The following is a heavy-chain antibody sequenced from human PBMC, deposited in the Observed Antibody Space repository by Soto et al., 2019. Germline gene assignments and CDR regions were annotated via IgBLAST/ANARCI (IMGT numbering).Heavy chain of an antibody. J-gene: IGHJ6*03. Sequence: PSETLSLTCTVSGGSISSSSYYWGWIRQPPGKGLEWIGSIYYSGGTYYNPSLKSRVTISVDTSKNQFSLKLSSVTAADTAVYYCARHGPDLHFDWLLPTDYYYYYMNVWGKGTTVTVSS. CDR2: IYYSGGT. D-gene: IGHD3-9*01. V-gene: IGHV4-39*01. CDR3: ARHGPDLHFDWLLPTDYYYYYMNV. CDR1: GGSISSSSYY.